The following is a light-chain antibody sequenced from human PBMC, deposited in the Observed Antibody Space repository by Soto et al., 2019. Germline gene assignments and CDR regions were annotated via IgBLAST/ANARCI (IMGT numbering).Light chain of an antibody. CDR3: QQYGSSPSWT. V-gene: IGKV3-20*01. CDR2: GAS. Sequence: EIVLTQSPGTLSLSPGERATLSCRASQSVSSSYLAWYQQKPGQAPRLLIYGASSRATVIPDRFSGSWSGTDFTLTISRLEPEDFAVYYCQQYGSSPSWTLGQGTKVDIK. CDR1: QSVSSSY. J-gene: IGKJ1*01.